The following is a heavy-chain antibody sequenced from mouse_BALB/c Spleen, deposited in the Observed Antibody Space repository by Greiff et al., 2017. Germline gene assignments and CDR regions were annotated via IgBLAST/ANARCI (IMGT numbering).Heavy chain of an antibody. CDR1: GDSITSCY. CDR2: ISYSGST. CDR3: ARWKSTMITTEAMDY. V-gene: IGHV3-8*02. Sequence: EVKLVESGPSLVKPSQTLSLTCSVTGDSITSCYWNWIRKFPGNKLEYMGYISYSGSTYYNPSLKSRISITRDTSKNQYYLQLNSVTTEDTATYNCARWKSTMITTEAMDYWGQGTSVTVSS. J-gene: IGHJ4*01. D-gene: IGHD2-4*01.